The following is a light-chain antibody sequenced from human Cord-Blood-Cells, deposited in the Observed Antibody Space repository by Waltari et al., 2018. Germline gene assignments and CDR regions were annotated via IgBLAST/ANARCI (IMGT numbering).Light chain of an antibody. V-gene: IGKV1-16*02. CDR2: AAS. CDR3: QQYNSYPQRIDRLT. Sequence: DIQMTQSPSSLSASVGDRVTIPCRASQGISNYLAWFQQKPGKGPKSLIYAASSLQSGVPSKFSGSSSGTDFTLSIRCLQPEDCATYYCQQYNSYPQRIDRLTFGGGTKVEIK. CDR1: QGISNY. J-gene: IGKJ4*01.